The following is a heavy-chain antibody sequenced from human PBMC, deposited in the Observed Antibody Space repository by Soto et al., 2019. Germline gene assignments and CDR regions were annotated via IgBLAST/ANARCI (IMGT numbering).Heavy chain of an antibody. CDR2: IIPIFGTA. D-gene: IGHD2-15*01. CDR3: ARLGCSGGSCYSFGNNWFDP. Sequence: ASVKVSCKASGGTFSSYAISWVRQAPGQGLEWMGGIIPIFGTANYAQKFQGRVTITADESTSTAYMELSSLRSEDTAVYYCARLGCSGGSCYSFGNNWFDPWGQGTLVTVS. J-gene: IGHJ5*02. CDR1: GGTFSSYA. V-gene: IGHV1-69*13.